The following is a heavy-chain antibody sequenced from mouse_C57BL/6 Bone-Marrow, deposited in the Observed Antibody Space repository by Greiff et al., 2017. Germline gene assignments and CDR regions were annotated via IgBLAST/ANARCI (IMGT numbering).Heavy chain of an antibody. CDR2: IDPSDSYT. Sequence: QVQLQQSGAELVRPGTSVKLSCKASGYTFTSYWMHWVKQRPGQGLEWIGVIDPSDSYTNYNQKFKGKATLTVDTSSSTAYMQLSSLTSEDSAVYYCAREDGNYYYWGQGTTLTVSS. CDR1: GYTFTSYW. D-gene: IGHD2-1*01. J-gene: IGHJ2*01. V-gene: IGHV1-59*01. CDR3: AREDGNYYY.